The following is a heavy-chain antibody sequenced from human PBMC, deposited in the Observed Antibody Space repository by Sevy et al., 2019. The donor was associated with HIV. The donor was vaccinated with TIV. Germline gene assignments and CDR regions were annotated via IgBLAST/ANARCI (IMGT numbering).Heavy chain of an antibody. CDR1: GDSIRRSDDY. J-gene: IGHJ5*02. D-gene: IGHD3-16*01. Sequence: SETLSLTCTVSGDSIRRSDDYWGWIRQPPEKGLEWIGSVYSSGSSYSNPSFKSRVTMSIDTSRNLFSLKLTSVTAAETALYYCARSPIAASGAKFDTWGPGTLVTVSS. CDR3: ARSPIAASGAKFDT. CDR2: VYSSGSS. V-gene: IGHV4-39*01.